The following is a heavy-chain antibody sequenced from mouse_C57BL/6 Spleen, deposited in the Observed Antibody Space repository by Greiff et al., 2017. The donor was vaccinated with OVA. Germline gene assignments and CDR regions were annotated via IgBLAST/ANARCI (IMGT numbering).Heavy chain of an antibody. V-gene: IGHV1-72*01. J-gene: IGHJ2*01. CDR2: IDPNSGGT. CDR3: ARRQYYGSLVDY. CDR1: GYTFTSYW. D-gene: IGHD1-1*01. Sequence: QVQLKQPGAELVKPGASVKLSCKASGYTFTSYWMHWVKQRPGRGLEWIGRIDPNSGGTKYNEKFKSKATLTVDKPSSTAYMQLSSLTSEDSAVYYCARRQYYGSLVDYWGQGTTLTVSS.